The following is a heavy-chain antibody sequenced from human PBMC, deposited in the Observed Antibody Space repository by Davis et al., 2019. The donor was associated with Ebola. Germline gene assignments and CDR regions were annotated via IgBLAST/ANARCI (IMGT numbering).Heavy chain of an antibody. J-gene: IGHJ6*03. V-gene: IGHV3-48*03. Sequence: GESLKISCAASGFTFSSYEMNWVRQAPGKGLEWVSYISSSGSTIYYADSVKGRFTISRDNAKNSLYLQMNSLRAEDTAVYYCARVGRGFGASVARVPNYYYYYMDVWGKGTTVTVSS. CDR1: GFTFSSYE. D-gene: IGHD4/OR15-4a*01. CDR3: ARVGRGFGASVARVPNYYYYYMDV. CDR2: ISSSGSTI.